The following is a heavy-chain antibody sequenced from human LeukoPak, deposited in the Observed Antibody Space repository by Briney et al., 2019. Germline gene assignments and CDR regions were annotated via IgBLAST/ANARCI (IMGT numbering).Heavy chain of an antibody. D-gene: IGHD6-19*01. Sequence: GGSLRLSCAASGFTFSSYAMHWVRQAPGKGLEWVAVISYDGSNKYYADSVKGRFTISRDNSKNTLYLQMNSLRAEDTAVYYCARDAYPLSSGWCPDYWGQGTLVTVSS. V-gene: IGHV3-30-3*01. CDR3: ARDAYPLSSGWCPDY. J-gene: IGHJ4*02. CDR2: ISYDGSNK. CDR1: GFTFSSYA.